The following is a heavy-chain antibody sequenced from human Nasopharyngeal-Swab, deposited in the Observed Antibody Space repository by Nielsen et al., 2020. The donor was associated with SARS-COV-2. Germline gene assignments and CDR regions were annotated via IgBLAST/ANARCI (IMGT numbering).Heavy chain of an antibody. CDR1: GFTFSSYG. V-gene: IGHV3-33*01. D-gene: IGHD3-22*01. CDR2: IWYDGSTK. J-gene: IGHJ4*02. CDR3: AREWYYYDSSGYSTYFDY. Sequence: GESLKISCAASGFTFSSYGMHWVRQAPGKGLEWVAVIWYDGSTKYYADSVKGRFTISRDNSKNTLYLQMNSLRAEDTAVYYCAREWYYYDSSGYSTYFDYWGQGTLVTVSS.